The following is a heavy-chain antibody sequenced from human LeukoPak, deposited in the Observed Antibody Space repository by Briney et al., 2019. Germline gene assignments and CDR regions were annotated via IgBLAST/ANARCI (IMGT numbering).Heavy chain of an antibody. Sequence: ASVKVSCKASGYTFTSYDINWVRQAPGQGLEWMGIINPSGGSTSYAQRFQGRVTMTRDMSTSTVYMELSSLRSEDTAVYYCARANYDFWSGLTYLGDYYYYYMDVWGKGTTVTVSS. J-gene: IGHJ6*03. CDR2: INPSGGST. V-gene: IGHV1-46*01. D-gene: IGHD3-3*01. CDR1: GYTFTSYD. CDR3: ARANYDFWSGLTYLGDYYYYYMDV.